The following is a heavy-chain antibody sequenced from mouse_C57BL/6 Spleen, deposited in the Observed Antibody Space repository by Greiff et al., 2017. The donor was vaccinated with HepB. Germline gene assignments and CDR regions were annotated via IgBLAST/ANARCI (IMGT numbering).Heavy chain of an antibody. CDR2: ISYSGST. CDR1: GYSITSDY. J-gene: IGHJ1*03. V-gene: IGHV3-8*01. Sequence: EVMLVESGPGLAKPSQSLSLTCSVTGYSITSDYWNWIRKFPGNKLEYMGYISYSGSTYYNTSLKSRISITRDTSKNQYYLQLNSVNTEDTATEYSARRRMYFDVWGTGTTVTVSS. CDR3: ARRRMYFDV.